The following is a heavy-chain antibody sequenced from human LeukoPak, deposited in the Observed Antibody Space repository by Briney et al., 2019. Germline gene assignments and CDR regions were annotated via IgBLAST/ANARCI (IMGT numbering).Heavy chain of an antibody. CDR2: ISDRGDST. J-gene: IGHJ3*01. CDR3: AKGRWGLTINNFDL. Sequence: LGGSLRLSCAASGLNLTTYAMGWVRQAPGKGLEWVSVISDRGDSTYYGDSVKGRFTISRDSSKNTLYLQMNSLGGEDTALYYCAKGRWGLTINNFDLWGQGTMVTVSS. D-gene: IGHD3/OR15-3a*01. V-gene: IGHV3-23*01. CDR1: GLNLTTYA.